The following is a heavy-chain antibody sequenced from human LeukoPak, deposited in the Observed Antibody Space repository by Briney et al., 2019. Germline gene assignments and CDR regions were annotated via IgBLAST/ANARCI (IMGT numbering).Heavy chain of an antibody. V-gene: IGHV3-11*01. CDR3: ARGGWSRGWFDP. Sequence: GGSLRLSCAASGFTFRDYYMSWIRQAPGKGLEWISYITMSGSVIQYSASVKGRFTTSRDNAMNSVYLQMNSLRVEDTAVYYCARGGWSRGWFDPWGQGTLVTVSS. J-gene: IGHJ5*02. D-gene: IGHD6-19*01. CDR1: GFTFRDYY. CDR2: ITMSGSVI.